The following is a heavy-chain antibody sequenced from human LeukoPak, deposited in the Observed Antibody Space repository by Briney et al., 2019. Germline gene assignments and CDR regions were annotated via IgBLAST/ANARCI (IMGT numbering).Heavy chain of an antibody. D-gene: IGHD6-6*01. J-gene: IGHJ6*02. CDR2: IYSSGST. Sequence: SETLSLTCSVSRGSISTYSWSWIRQPPGEGLEWIGYIYSSGSTKYNPSLKSRVTISLDTSKNQFSLKLRSVTAADTAVYYCARVSTLGARPSGYFYYGMDVWDQGTTVIVSS. CDR3: ARVSTLGARPSGYFYYGMDV. CDR1: RGSISTYS. V-gene: IGHV4-59*12.